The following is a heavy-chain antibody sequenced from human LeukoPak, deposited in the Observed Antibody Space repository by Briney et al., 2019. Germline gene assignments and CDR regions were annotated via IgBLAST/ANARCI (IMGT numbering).Heavy chain of an antibody. V-gene: IGHV4-39*01. D-gene: IGHD6-19*01. Sequence: SETLSLTCTVSGGSISTSRHYWGWIRRPPGKGLEWIGSIYYSENTYTYYNPSLKSRVTISVDTPKNQFSLKLRSVTAADTAVYYCARHGQWLVLDNWFDPWGQGTLVTVSS. CDR1: GGSISTSRHY. J-gene: IGHJ5*02. CDR3: ARHGQWLVLDNWFDP. CDR2: IYYSENTYT.